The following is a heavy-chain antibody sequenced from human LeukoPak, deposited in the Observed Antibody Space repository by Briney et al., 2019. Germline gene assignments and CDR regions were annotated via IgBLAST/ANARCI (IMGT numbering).Heavy chain of an antibody. CDR1: GGSISSYY. CDR2: IYNSGST. V-gene: IGHV4-4*07. D-gene: IGHD3-10*01. Sequence: SETLSLTCTVSGGSISSYYWSWIRQPAGKGLEWIGRIYNSGSTTYNPSLKSRVTMSVDTSKNQFSLRLSSVTAADTAVYYCARDSGTTGEVKFDPWGQGTLVTVSS. CDR3: ARDSGTTGEVKFDP. J-gene: IGHJ5*02.